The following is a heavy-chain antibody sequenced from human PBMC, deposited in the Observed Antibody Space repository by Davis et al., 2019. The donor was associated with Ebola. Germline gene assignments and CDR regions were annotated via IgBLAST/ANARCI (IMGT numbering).Heavy chain of an antibody. CDR3: ARDRGWLQCFDN. D-gene: IGHD5-24*01. CDR2: VSYDGNKK. V-gene: IGHV3-30*04. CDR1: GFTFSYHA. Sequence: PGGSLRLSCAASGFTFSYHAMHWVRQAPGKGLEWVAVVSYDGNKKYYADSVKGRFTISRDNSKSTLYLQMNSLRGENTAVYYCARDRGWLQCFDNWGQGTLVNVSS. J-gene: IGHJ4*02.